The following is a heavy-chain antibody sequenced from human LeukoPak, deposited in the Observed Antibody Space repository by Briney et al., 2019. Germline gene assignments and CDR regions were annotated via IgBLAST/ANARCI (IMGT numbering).Heavy chain of an antibody. Sequence: GGSLRLSCAASGFTFDDYGMSWVRQAPGKGLEWVSGINWNGGSTGYADSVKGRFTISRDNAKNSLYLQMNSLRAEDTALYYCAKDHHDSSAFDYWGQGTLVTVSS. CDR2: INWNGGST. J-gene: IGHJ4*02. V-gene: IGHV3-20*04. CDR1: GFTFDDYG. CDR3: AKDHHDSSAFDY. D-gene: IGHD3-22*01.